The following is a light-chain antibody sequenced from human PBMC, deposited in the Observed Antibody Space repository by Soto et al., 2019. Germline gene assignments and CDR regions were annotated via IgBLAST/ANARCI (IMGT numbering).Light chain of an antibody. CDR2: KAS. Sequence: DIQMTQSPATLSASVGDRITITCRASQSFSGWVAWYQQKPGKAPKLLIYKASTLESGVPVRFSASGSGTEFTLTISSLQPDDFATYYCQQYLSWTFGQGTKVEIK. V-gene: IGKV1-5*03. CDR3: QQYLSWT. J-gene: IGKJ1*01. CDR1: QSFSGW.